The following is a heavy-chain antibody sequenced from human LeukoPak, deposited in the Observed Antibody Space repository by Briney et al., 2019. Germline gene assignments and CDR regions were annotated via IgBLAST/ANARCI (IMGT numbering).Heavy chain of an antibody. CDR2: ISYDESNK. CDR3: AKEAWGPVDY. J-gene: IGHJ4*02. D-gene: IGHD7-27*01. Sequence: GGSLRLSCAASGFSFSNHAMHWVRQAPGKGLEWVALISYDESNKFYAVSVLGRFTISRDNSKNTLYLQMNSLISDDTAVYYCAKEAWGPVDYWGQGTLVSVSS. CDR1: GFSFSNHA. V-gene: IGHV3-30*18.